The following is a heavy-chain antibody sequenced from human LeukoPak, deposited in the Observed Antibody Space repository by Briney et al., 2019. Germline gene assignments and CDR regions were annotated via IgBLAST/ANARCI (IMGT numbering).Heavy chain of an antibody. CDR1: GGSISSGGYY. Sequence: SETLSLTCAVSGGSISSGGYYWSWIRQPPGKGLEWIGYIYYSGSTNYNPSLKSRVTISVDTSKNQFSLKLSSVTAADTAVYYCARHQGARTAAGYWGQGTLVTVSS. V-gene: IGHV4-61*08. CDR3: ARHQGARTAAGY. J-gene: IGHJ4*02. D-gene: IGHD6-13*01. CDR2: IYYSGST.